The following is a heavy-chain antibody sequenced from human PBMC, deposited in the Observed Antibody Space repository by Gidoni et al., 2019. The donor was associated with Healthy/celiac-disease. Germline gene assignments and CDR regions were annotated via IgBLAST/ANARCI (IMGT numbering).Heavy chain of an antibody. J-gene: IGHJ5*02. V-gene: IGHV3-15*01. CDR3: TTAPDDFWSGYLLSWFDP. CDR1: GFTFSNAW. D-gene: IGHD3-3*01. Sequence: EVQLVESGGGLVKPGGSLRLSCAASGFTFSNAWMSWGRQAPGKGLEWVGRIKSKTEGGTTDYAAPVKGRFTISRDDSKNTLYLQMNSLKTEDTAVYYCTTAPDDFWSGYLLSWFDPWGQGTLVTVSS. CDR2: IKSKTEGGTT.